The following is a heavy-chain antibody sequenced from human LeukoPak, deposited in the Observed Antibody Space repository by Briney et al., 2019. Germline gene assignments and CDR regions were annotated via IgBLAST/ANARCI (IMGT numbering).Heavy chain of an antibody. D-gene: IGHD1-26*01. V-gene: IGHV3-21*01. CDR2: ISSSSSYI. CDR1: GFTFNSYS. J-gene: IGHJ6*03. CDR3: ARDSLDYLGSYFSHYYYYMDV. Sequence: PGGSLRLSCAASGFTFNSYSMNWVRQAPGKGLEWVSSISSSSSYIYYADSVKGRFTISRDNAKNSLYLQMNSLRAEDTAVYYCARDSLDYLGSYFSHYYYYMDVWGKGTTVTVSS.